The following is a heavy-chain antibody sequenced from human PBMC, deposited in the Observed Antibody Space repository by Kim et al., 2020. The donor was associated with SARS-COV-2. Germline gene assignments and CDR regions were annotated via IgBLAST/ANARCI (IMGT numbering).Heavy chain of an antibody. J-gene: IGHJ6*02. CDR3: ARVGYDYVWGSYRDYYYYYGMEV. Sequence: GGSLRRSCAASGFTFSDYYMSWIRQAPGKGLEWVSYISSSSSYTNYADSVKGRFTISRDNAKNSLYLQMNSLRAEDTAVYYCARVGYDYVWGSYRDYYYYYGMEVWGQGTTVTVSS. D-gene: IGHD3-16*02. CDR2: ISSSSSYT. V-gene: IGHV3-11*05. CDR1: GFTFSDYY.